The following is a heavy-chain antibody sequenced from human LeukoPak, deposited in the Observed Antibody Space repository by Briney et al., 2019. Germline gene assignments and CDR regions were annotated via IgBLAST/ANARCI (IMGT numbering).Heavy chain of an antibody. J-gene: IGHJ6*03. V-gene: IGHV4-34*01. Sequence: SEILSLTCAVYGGSFSDHYWTWIRQPPGKGLEWIGEINHSGSTNYNPSLKSRVTISVDTSKNQFSLKVSSVTAADTAVYYCARVKDPGGYYYYYYMDIWGKGNTVTVSS. CDR1: GGSFSDHY. CDR3: ARVKDPGGYYYYYYMDI. D-gene: IGHD3-16*01. CDR2: INHSGST.